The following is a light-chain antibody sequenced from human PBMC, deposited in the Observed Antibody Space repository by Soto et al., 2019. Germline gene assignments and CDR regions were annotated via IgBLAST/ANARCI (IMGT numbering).Light chain of an antibody. CDR3: QQYDNWPLT. V-gene: IGKV1-33*01. CDR2: GAS. Sequence: DIQMTQSPSSLSASVGDRVTITCQASQDISNYLNWYQQKPGKAPKLLIYGASTRATGIPARFSGSGSGTEFTLTISSLQSEDFAVYYCQQYDNWPLTFGGGTKVDIK. J-gene: IGKJ4*01. CDR1: QDISNY.